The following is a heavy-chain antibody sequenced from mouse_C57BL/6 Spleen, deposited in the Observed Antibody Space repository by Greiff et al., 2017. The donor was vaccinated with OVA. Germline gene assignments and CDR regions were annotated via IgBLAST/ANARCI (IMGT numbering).Heavy chain of an antibody. V-gene: IGHV1-64*01. D-gene: IGHD1-1*01. CDR3: ARGIYYGSSYYFDY. CDR1: GYTFTSYW. J-gene: IGHJ2*01. CDR2: IHPNSGST. Sequence: VQLQQPGAELVKPGASVKLSCKASGYTFTSYWMHWVKQRPGQGLEWIGMIHPNSGSTNYNEKFKSKATLTVDKSSSTAYMQLSSLTSEDSAVYYCARGIYYGSSYYFDYWGQGTTLTVSA.